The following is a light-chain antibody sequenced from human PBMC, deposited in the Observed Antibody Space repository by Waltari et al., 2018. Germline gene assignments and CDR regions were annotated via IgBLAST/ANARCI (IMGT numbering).Light chain of an antibody. CDR3: QQYYTSWT. CDR2: EAS. Sequence: IQMTQSSSSLSASVGDTVTITCRASEGINIWLAWYQQKPGRGPKLLIYEASTLESGVPTRFTGRGSETEFTLTISGLQPDDFATYFCQQYYTSWTFGHGTKV. J-gene: IGKJ1*01. V-gene: IGKV1-5*03. CDR1: EGINIW.